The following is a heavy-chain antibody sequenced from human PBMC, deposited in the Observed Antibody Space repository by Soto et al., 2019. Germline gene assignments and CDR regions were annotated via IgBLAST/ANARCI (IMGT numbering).Heavy chain of an antibody. Sequence: ASVKVSCKASGGTFSSYAISWVRQAPGQGLEWMGGIIPIFGTANYAQKFQGRVTITADESTSTAYMELSSLRSEDTAVYYCARDMTRFLEWLLPRGYYYYGMDVWGQGTTVTVSS. CDR3: ARDMTRFLEWLLPRGYYYYGMDV. CDR1: GGTFSSYA. V-gene: IGHV1-69*13. D-gene: IGHD3-3*01. CDR2: IIPIFGTA. J-gene: IGHJ6*02.